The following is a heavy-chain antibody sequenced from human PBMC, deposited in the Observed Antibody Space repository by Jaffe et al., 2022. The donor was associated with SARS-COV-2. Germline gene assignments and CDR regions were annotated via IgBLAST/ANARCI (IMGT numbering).Heavy chain of an antibody. V-gene: IGHV4-39*01. CDR2: IYYSGST. CDR1: GGSISSSSYY. J-gene: IGHJ4*02. D-gene: IGHD6-13*01. CDR3: AEGIAATPPDY. Sequence: QLQLQESGPGLVKPSETLSLTCTVSGGSISSSSYYWGWIRQPPGKGLEWIGSIYYSGSTYYNPSLKSRVTISVDTSKNQFSLKLSSVTAADTAVYYCAEGIAATPPDYWGQGTLVTVSS.